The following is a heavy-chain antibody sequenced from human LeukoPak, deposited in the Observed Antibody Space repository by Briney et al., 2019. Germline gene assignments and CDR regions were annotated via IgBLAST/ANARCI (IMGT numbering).Heavy chain of an antibody. V-gene: IGHV1-8*03. Sequence: ASVMVSCKASGYTFTSYHINWVRQASGQGLEWMGWMNPNSGDSGYAQKFQGRVTITRNTAITTAYMEPRSLRSEDTAVYFCARTTSLTASGYDYWGQGTLVTVSS. CDR3: ARTTSLTASGYDY. CDR1: GYTFTSYH. D-gene: IGHD4-17*01. J-gene: IGHJ4*02. CDR2: MNPNSGDS.